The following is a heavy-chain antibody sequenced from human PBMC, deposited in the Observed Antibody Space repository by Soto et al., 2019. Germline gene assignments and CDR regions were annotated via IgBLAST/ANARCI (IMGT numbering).Heavy chain of an antibody. CDR1: GGTFSSYA. CDR3: ARRGYCTNGVCSHYYGMDV. J-gene: IGHJ6*02. V-gene: IGHV1-69*13. CDR2: IIPIFGAA. Sequence: GASVKVSCKASGGTFSSYAISWVRQAPGQGLEWMGGIIPIFGAANYAQKFQGRVTITADESTSTAYMELSSLRSEDTAVYYCARRGYCTNGVCSHYYGMDVWGQGTTVTVSS. D-gene: IGHD2-8*01.